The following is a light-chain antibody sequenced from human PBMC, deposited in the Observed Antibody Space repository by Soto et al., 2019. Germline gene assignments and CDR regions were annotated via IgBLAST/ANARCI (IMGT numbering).Light chain of an antibody. V-gene: IGLV2-14*01. CDR2: DVS. Sequence: QSALTQPASVSGSPGQSITISCTGTSSDVGGYNYVSWYQQHPGKAPKLMIYDVSNRPSGVSDRFSGSKSGNTASLTNSGLQAEDEAGYYCSSYTSSSTVVFGGGTKLTVL. CDR3: SSYTSSSTVV. J-gene: IGLJ2*01. CDR1: SSDVGGYNY.